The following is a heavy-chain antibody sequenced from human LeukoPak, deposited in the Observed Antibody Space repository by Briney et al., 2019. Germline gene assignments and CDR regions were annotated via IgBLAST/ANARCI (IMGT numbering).Heavy chain of an antibody. V-gene: IGHV3-33*01. Sequence: GGSLRLSCAASGFTFSSYGMHWVRQAPGKGLGWVAVIWYEESNKNYADSVKGRFTISRDNSKNTLYLQMNSLRAEDTAVYYCARAYQLVYPCDYYYGMDVWGHGATVTVSS. J-gene: IGHJ6*02. D-gene: IGHD2-2*02. CDR2: IWYEESNK. CDR3: ARAYQLVYPCDYYYGMDV. CDR1: GFTFSSYG.